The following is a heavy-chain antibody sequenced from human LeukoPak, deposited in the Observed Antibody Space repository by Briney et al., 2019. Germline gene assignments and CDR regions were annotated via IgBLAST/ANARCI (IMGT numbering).Heavy chain of an antibody. D-gene: IGHD6-13*01. V-gene: IGHV3-11*04. Sequence: GGSLRLSCAASGFTFSDYYMSWIRQAPGKGLEWVSYISSSGSTIYYADSVKGRFTISRDNAKNSLYLQMNSLRAEDTAEYYCARDGTIAAADIFDYWGQGTLVTVSS. CDR1: GFTFSDYY. CDR2: ISSSGSTI. J-gene: IGHJ4*02. CDR3: ARDGTIAAADIFDY.